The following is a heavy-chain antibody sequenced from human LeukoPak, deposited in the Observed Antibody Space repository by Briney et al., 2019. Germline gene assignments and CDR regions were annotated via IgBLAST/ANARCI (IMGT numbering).Heavy chain of an antibody. CDR1: GGSFSGYY. CDR2: INHSGST. J-gene: IGHJ4*02. D-gene: IGHD2-15*01. Sequence: SETLSLTCAVYGGSFSGYYWSWIRQPPGKGLEWIGEINHSGSTNYNPSLKSRVTISVDTSKNQFSLKLSSVTAADTAVYYCARHLGYCSGGSCYPFDYWGQGTLVTVSS. CDR3: ARHLGYCSGGSCYPFDY. V-gene: IGHV4-34*01.